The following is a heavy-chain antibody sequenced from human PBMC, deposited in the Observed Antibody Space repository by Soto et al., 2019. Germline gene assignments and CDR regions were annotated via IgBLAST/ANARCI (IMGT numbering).Heavy chain of an antibody. D-gene: IGHD2-2*01. J-gene: IGHJ6*02. CDR3: AKVPRLGGKYQLLSPSHAYYYGMDV. Sequence: LRLSCAASGFTFSSYGMHWVRQAPGKGLEGVAVISYDGSNKYYADSVKGRFTISRDNSKNTLYLQMNSLRAEDTAVYYCAKVPRLGGKYQLLSPSHAYYYGMDVWGQGTTVTVSS. CDR2: ISYDGSNK. CDR1: GFTFSSYG. V-gene: IGHV3-30*18.